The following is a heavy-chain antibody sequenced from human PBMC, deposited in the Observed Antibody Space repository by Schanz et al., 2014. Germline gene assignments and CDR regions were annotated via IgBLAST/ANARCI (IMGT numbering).Heavy chain of an antibody. V-gene: IGHV3-23*01. CDR1: GFTFNSYA. D-gene: IGHD3-22*01. CDR3: AKDPNLFRDSSGYYYSPFDY. J-gene: IGHJ4*02. Sequence: EVWLLESGGGLVQPGGSLRLSCVASGFTFNSYAMSWVRQAPGKGLEWVSAITGSGGTTHYADSVKGRFTISRDNSKNTLYLQLHSLRVEDTAKYFCAKDPNLFRDSSGYYYSPFDYWGQGTLVAVSS. CDR2: ITGSGGTT.